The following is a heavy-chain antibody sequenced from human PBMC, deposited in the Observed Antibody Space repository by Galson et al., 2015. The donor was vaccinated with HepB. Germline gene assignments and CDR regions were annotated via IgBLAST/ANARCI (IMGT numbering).Heavy chain of an antibody. CDR1: GFTFSSYS. Sequence: SLRLSCAASGFTFSSYSMNWVRQAPGKGLEWVSYISSSSSTIYYADSVKGRFTISRDNSKNTLYLQMNSLRAEDTAVYYCARDGLKIVVVPAATVFGYWGQGTLVTVSS. J-gene: IGHJ4*02. CDR3: ARDGLKIVVVPAATVFGY. V-gene: IGHV3-48*01. CDR2: ISSSSSTI. D-gene: IGHD2-2*01.